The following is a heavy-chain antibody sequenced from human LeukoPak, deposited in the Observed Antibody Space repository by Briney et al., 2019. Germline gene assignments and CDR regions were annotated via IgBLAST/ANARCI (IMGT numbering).Heavy chain of an antibody. CDR1: GGSISSGDYY. J-gene: IGHJ4*02. Sequence: SQTLSLTCTVSGGSISSGDYYWTWIRQPPGKGLEWIGYIYYSGSTYDNPSLKSRITISVDTSKNQFSLKLSSVTAADTAVYYCARDTRGDYYFDCWGQGTLVTVSS. V-gene: IGHV4-30-4*01. D-gene: IGHD4-17*01. CDR2: IYYSGST. CDR3: ARDTRGDYYFDC.